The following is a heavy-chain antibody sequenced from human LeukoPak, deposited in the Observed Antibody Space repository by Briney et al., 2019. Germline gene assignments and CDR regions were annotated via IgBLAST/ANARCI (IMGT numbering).Heavy chain of an antibody. CDR3: ATSAEITMVRGVMSNWFDP. CDR1: GYTFTSYG. Sequence: ASVKVSCKASGYTFTSYGISWVRQAPGQGLEWMGWISAYNGNTNYAQKLQGRVTMTTDTSTRTAYMELRSLRSEDTAVYYCATSAEITMVRGVMSNWFDPWGQGTLVTVSS. V-gene: IGHV1-18*01. CDR2: ISAYNGNT. J-gene: IGHJ5*02. D-gene: IGHD3-10*01.